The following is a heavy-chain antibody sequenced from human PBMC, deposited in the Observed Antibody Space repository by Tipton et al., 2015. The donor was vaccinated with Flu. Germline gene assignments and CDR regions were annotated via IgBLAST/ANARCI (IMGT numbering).Heavy chain of an antibody. J-gene: IGHJ3*02. CDR3: ARDLRGYSGYTGGDAFDM. D-gene: IGHD5-12*01. Sequence: LRLSCTVSGGSISTSYWSWIRQPAGKGLEWIGRISTSGSTNYNASLESRVTLSRDTSKNYISLRLTSATAADTALYYCARDLRGYSGYTGGDAFDMWGRGIMVFVSS. CDR2: ISTSGST. V-gene: IGHV4-4*07. CDR1: GGSISTSY.